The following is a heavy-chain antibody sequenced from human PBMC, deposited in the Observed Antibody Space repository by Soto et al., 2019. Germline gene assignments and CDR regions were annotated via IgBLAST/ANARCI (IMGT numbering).Heavy chain of an antibody. V-gene: IGHV4-4*02. J-gene: IGHJ4*02. CDR1: GGSISSSNW. D-gene: IGHD4-17*01. CDR2: IYHSGST. CDR3: TRSTRSETTFDY. Sequence: PSETLSLTCAVSGGSISSSNWWSWVRQPPGKGLEWIGEIYHSGSTNYNPSLKSRVTISVDKSKNQFSLKLSSVTAADTAVYYCTRSTRSETTFDYWGQGTLVTVSS.